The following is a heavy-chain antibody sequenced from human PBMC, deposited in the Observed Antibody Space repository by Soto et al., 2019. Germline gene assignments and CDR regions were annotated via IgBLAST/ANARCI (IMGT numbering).Heavy chain of an antibody. CDR2: ISAYNGNT. J-gene: IGHJ4*02. Sequence: ASVKVSCKASGYTFTSYGISWVRQAPGQGLEWMGWISAYNGNTNYAQKLQGRVTMTTDTSTSTAYMELRSLRSDDTAVYYCARVPMITFGGVIVSPVDYWGQGTLVTVSS. CDR1: GYTFTSYG. V-gene: IGHV1-18*01. D-gene: IGHD3-16*02. CDR3: ARVPMITFGGVIVSPVDY.